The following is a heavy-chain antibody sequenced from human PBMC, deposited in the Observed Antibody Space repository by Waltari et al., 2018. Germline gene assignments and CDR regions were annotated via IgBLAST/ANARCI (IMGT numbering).Heavy chain of an antibody. CDR3: AKALPTIFGVVSYFDY. CDR2: ISGSSGST. D-gene: IGHD3-3*01. V-gene: IGHV3-23*01. Sequence: EVQLLESGGGLVQPGGSLRLSCAASGFTFSSYAMSWVRQAPGKGLEWVSAISGSSGSTYSADSVKGRFTISRDNSKNTLYLQMNSLRAEDTAVYYCAKALPTIFGVVSYFDYWGQGTLVTVSS. CDR1: GFTFSSYA. J-gene: IGHJ4*02.